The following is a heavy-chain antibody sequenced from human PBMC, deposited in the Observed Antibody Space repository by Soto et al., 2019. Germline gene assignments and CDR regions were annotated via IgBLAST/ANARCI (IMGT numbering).Heavy chain of an antibody. CDR1: GFTFSDYY. Sequence: QVQLVESGGGLVKPGGSLRLSCAASGFTFSDYYMSWIRQAPGEGLEWVSYISSSSSYTNYADSVKGRFTISRDNAKNSLYLQMNSLRAEDTAVYYCARDLPGYSGYDYVYYYYGMDVWGQGTTVTVSS. CDR3: ARDLPGYSGYDYVYYYYGMDV. J-gene: IGHJ6*02. CDR2: ISSSSSYT. D-gene: IGHD5-12*01. V-gene: IGHV3-11*05.